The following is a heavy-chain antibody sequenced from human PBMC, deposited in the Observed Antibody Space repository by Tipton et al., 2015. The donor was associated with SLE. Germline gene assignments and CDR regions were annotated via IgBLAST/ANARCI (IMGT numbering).Heavy chain of an antibody. D-gene: IGHD6-19*01. J-gene: IGHJ2*01. CDR1: GGSMSSYC. Sequence: LRLSCTVSGGSMSSYCWSWIRQSPRKGLEWIGYIHYSGTTNYNPSLKSRVTISVDTSKNQFSLKLSSVTAADTAVYYCARGSGWYSYWYFDLWGRGTLVTVSS. CDR2: IHYSGTT. V-gene: IGHV4-59*01. CDR3: ARGSGWYSYWYFDL.